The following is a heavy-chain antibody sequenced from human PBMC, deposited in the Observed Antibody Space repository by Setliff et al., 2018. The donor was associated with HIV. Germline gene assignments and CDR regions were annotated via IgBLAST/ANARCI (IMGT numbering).Heavy chain of an antibody. V-gene: IGHV5-51*01. CDR3: ARPQGGGFDY. CDR2: IYPGDSDT. D-gene: IGHD3-16*01. CDR1: GYSFTKFW. J-gene: IGHJ4*02. Sequence: GESLKISCQASGYSFTKFWIGWVRQMPGKGLEWMGLIYPGDSDTRYSPSFQGQVTISADKSTNTLFLQLSGLKASDTAMYYCARPQGGGFDYWGQGTLVTVSS.